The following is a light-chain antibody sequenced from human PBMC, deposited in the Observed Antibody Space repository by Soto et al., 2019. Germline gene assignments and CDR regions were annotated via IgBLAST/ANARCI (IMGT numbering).Light chain of an antibody. CDR3: AAWDDSLNGLV. CDR2: NNN. V-gene: IGLV1-44*01. CDR1: SSNIGSNT. Sequence: QSVLTQPPSAYGPPGQRVTISCSGSSSNIGSNTVNWYQQLPGTDPKLLNYNNNQRPSGVPVRFAGSKSVTSASLAISGLQSEDEGDYYCAAWDDSLNGLVFGTGTKVTVL. J-gene: IGLJ1*01.